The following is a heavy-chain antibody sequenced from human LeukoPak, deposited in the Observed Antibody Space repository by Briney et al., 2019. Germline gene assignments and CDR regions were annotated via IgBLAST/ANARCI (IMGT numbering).Heavy chain of an antibody. D-gene: IGHD3-9*01. J-gene: IGHJ6*03. CDR2: INPSGIT. CDR1: GGYY. V-gene: IGHV4-34*01. Sequence: SETLSLTCAVYGGYYWSWIRQPPGKGLEWIGEINPSGITNYNPSLKSRVTISVDTSKNQFSLRLSSVTAADTAVYYCARGMILTGYMDVWGKGTTVTISS. CDR3: ARGMILTGYMDV.